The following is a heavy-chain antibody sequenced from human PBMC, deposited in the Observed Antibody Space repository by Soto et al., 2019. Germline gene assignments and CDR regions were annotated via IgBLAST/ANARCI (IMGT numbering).Heavy chain of an antibody. CDR2: IIPILGIA. Sequence: QVQLVQSGAEVKKPGSSVKVSCKASGGTFSSYTISWVRQAPGQGLEWMGRIIPILGIANYAQKFQGRVTITADKSTSTAYMELSSLRSEDTAVYYCAIICSGGSGYPEYFQHWGQGTLVTVSS. V-gene: IGHV1-69*02. CDR1: GGTFSSYT. J-gene: IGHJ1*01. CDR3: AIICSGGSGYPEYFQH. D-gene: IGHD2-15*01.